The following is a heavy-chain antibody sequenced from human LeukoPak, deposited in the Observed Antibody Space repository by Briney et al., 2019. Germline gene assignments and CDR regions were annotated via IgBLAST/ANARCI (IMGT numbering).Heavy chain of an antibody. D-gene: IGHD6-19*01. CDR1: GYTFTSYA. J-gene: IGHJ4*02. CDR3: ARLGLYSSGWHDY. Sequence: ASVKVSCKASGYTFTSYAMHWVRQAPGQRLEWMGWINAGNGNTKYSQKFQGRVTITRDTSASTAYMELSSLRSEDTTVYYCARLGLYSSGWHDYWGQGTLVTVSS. V-gene: IGHV1-3*01. CDR2: INAGNGNT.